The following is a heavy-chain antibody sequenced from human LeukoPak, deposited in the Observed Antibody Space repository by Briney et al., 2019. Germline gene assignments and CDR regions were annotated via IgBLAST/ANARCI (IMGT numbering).Heavy chain of an antibody. D-gene: IGHD6-19*01. V-gene: IGHV4-34*01. Sequence: PSETLSLTCAVYGGSFSGYYWSWFRQPPGKGLEWIVEINHTGSTNYNPSLKSRVTISEDTSKNQFSLKLSSVTAADTAVYYCARGLYSSGWYGENYWGQGTLVTVSS. CDR2: INHTGST. J-gene: IGHJ4*02. CDR1: GGSFSGYY. CDR3: ARGLYSSGWYGENY.